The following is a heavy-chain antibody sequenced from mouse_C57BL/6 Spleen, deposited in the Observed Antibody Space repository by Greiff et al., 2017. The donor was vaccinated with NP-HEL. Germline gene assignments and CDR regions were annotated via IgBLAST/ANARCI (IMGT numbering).Heavy chain of an antibody. CDR1: GYSITSGYY. CDR2: ISYDGSN. CDR3: ARDRGYSAMDY. J-gene: IGHJ4*01. V-gene: IGHV3-6*01. Sequence: ESGPGLVKPSQSLSLTCSVTGYSITSGYYWNWIRQFPGNKLEWMGYISYDGSNNYNPSLKNRISITRDTSKNQFFLKLNSVTTEDTATYYCARDRGYSAMDYWGQGTSVTVSS.